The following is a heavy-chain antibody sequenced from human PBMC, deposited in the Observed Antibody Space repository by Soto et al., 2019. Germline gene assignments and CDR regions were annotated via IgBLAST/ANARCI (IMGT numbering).Heavy chain of an antibody. J-gene: IGHJ6*02. CDR3: AKVGNRPSIAHGVDV. D-gene: IGHD1-26*01. CDR1: GFTFSSYA. V-gene: IGHV3-23*01. CDR2: ISGSGGST. Sequence: GSLRLSCAASGFTFSSYAMSWVRQAPGKGLEWVSAISGSGGSTYYADSVKGRFTISRDNSKNTLYLQMNSLRAEDTAVYYCAKVGNRPSIAHGVDVWGQGTTVTVSS.